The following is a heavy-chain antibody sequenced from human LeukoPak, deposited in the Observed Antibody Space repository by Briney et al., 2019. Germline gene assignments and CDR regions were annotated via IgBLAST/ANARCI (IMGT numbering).Heavy chain of an antibody. Sequence: ASVKVSCKASGYTFTGYYMHWVRQAPGQGLEWMGWINPNSGGTNYAQKFQGWVTMTRDTSISTAYMELSRLRSDDTAVYYCARGSSGSCALYDYWGQGTLVTVSS. CDR3: ARGSSGSCALYDY. J-gene: IGHJ4*02. D-gene: IGHD1-26*01. CDR2: INPNSGGT. V-gene: IGHV1-2*04. CDR1: GYTFTGYY.